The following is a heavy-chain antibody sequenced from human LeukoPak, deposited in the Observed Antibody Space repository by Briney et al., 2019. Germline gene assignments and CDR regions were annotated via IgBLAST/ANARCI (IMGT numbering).Heavy chain of an antibody. Sequence: SETLSLTCTVSSGSISNYYWSWLRQPPGKGLEWLGYIYSSGSTNYNPSLKSRVTISVDTSKNQFSLKLSSVAAADTAVYYCARAYCSSTSCYPHFDYWGQGTLVTVSS. CDR2: IYSSGST. V-gene: IGHV4-59*01. J-gene: IGHJ4*02. CDR3: ARAYCSSTSCYPHFDY. D-gene: IGHD2-2*01. CDR1: SGSISNYY.